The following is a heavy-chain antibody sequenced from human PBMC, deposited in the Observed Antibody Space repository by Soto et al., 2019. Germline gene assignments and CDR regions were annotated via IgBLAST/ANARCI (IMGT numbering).Heavy chain of an antibody. Sequence: QVQLQESGPRLVKPSGTLSLTCTVSGGSITNSNWWSWVRLPPAKGLEWIGDIYHAGSTKYNPSPEPPVTVSVATPNNQFALTLTSGPAADTAVYFWASGPPIVGNTTPLDSWGQGTLVTVS. CDR1: GGSITNSNW. CDR3: ASGPPIVGNTTPLDS. D-gene: IGHD2-21*01. V-gene: IGHV4-4*02. CDR2: IYHAGST. J-gene: IGHJ4*02.